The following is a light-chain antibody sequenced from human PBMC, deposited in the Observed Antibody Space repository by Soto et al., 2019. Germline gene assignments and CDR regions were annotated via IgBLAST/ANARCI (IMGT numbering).Light chain of an antibody. Sequence: QSALTQPPSASGSPGQSVTIPCTGTSSDVGAYNFVSWYQQHPGKAPKLMIYEVNKRPSGVPDRFFGSKSGNTASLTVSGLQAEVEADYYCSSHAGSINLIFGGGTKVTVL. CDR3: SSHAGSINLI. CDR2: EVN. CDR1: SSDVGAYNF. J-gene: IGLJ2*01. V-gene: IGLV2-8*01.